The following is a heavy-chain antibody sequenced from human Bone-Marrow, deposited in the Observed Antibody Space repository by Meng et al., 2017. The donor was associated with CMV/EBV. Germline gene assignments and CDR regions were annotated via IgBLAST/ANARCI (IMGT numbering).Heavy chain of an antibody. Sequence: SETLSLTCTVSGGSISSYYWSWIRQPPGKGLEWIGYIYYSGSTNYNPSLESRVTISVDTSKNQFSLKLSSVTAADTAVYYCARCGVVPAAIHGWYYYYGMDVWGQGTTVTVSS. D-gene: IGHD2-2*02. CDR2: IYYSGST. CDR1: GGSISSYY. V-gene: IGHV4-59*01. CDR3: ARCGVVPAAIHGWYYYYGMDV. J-gene: IGHJ6*02.